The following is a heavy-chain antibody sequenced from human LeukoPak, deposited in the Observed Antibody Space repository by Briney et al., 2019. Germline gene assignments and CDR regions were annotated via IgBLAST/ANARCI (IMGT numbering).Heavy chain of an antibody. J-gene: IGHJ4*02. CDR1: SGSISSSSYY. Sequence: SETLSLTCTVSSGSISSSSYYWGWIRQPPGKGLEWIGSIYYSGSTYYNPSLKSRVTISIDTSKNQFSLKLSSVTAADTAVYYCARRGGSGWYLGFDYWGQGALVTVSS. CDR3: ARRGGSGWYLGFDY. CDR2: IYYSGST. V-gene: IGHV4-39*01. D-gene: IGHD6-19*01.